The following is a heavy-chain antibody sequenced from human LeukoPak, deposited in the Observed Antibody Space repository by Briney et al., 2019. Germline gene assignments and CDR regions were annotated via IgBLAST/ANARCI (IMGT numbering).Heavy chain of an antibody. J-gene: IGHJ4*02. CDR2: ISSSGSTI. CDR3: ASLGILLWFGETLVADY. CDR1: GFTFSSYT. V-gene: IGHV3-48*04. D-gene: IGHD3-10*01. Sequence: GGSLRLSCAVSGFTFSSYTINWVRQAPGKGLEWVSYISSSGSTIYYADSVKGRFTISRDNAKNSLYLQMNSLRAEDTAVYYCASLGILLWFGETLVADYWGQGTLVTVSS.